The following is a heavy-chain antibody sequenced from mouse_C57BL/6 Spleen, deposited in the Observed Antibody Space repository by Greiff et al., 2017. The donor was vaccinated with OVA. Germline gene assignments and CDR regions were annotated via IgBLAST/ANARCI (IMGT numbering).Heavy chain of an antibody. D-gene: IGHD1-1*01. J-gene: IGHJ2*01. Sequence: EVKVVESGEGLVKPGGSLKLSCAASGFTFSSYAMSWVRQTPEKRLEWVAYISSGGDYIYYADTVKGRFTISRDNARNTLYLQMSSLKSEDTAMYYCTRDVDYYGSSYLDYWGQGTTLTVSS. V-gene: IGHV5-9-1*02. CDR2: ISSGGDYI. CDR1: GFTFSSYA. CDR3: TRDVDYYGSSYLDY.